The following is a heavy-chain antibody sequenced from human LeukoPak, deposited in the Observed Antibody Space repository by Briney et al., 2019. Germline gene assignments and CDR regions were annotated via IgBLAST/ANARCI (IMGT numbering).Heavy chain of an antibody. D-gene: IGHD6-6*01. CDR2: IKQDGSEK. J-gene: IGHJ5*02. CDR1: GFTFSSYW. CDR3: AKDPLYSSSSDWFDP. V-gene: IGHV3-7*03. Sequence: GGSLRLSCAASGFTFSSYWMSWVRQAPGKGLEWVANIKQDGSEKYYVDSVKGRFTISRDNAKNSLYLQMNSLRAEDTAVYYCAKDPLYSSSSDWFDPWGQGTLVTVSS.